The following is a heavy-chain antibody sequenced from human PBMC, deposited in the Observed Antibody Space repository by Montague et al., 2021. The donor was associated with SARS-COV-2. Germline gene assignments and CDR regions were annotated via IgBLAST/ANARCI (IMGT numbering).Heavy chain of an antibody. CDR3: ARGLIDITMMVVVFTGASLYFDY. Sequence: SETLSPTCGVSGGSLSGYHWSWIRQSPGKGLEWIGEIGPSGSTNYNPSLKSRVIISLDTSKNQFPLKLSSVTAADTAVYYCARGLIDITMMVVVFTGASLYFDYWGQGILVTVSS. J-gene: IGHJ4*02. V-gene: IGHV4-34*01. CDR1: GGSLSGYH. D-gene: IGHD3-22*01. CDR2: IGPSGST.